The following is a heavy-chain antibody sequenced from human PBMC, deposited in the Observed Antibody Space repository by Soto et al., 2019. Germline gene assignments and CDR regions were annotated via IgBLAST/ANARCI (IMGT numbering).Heavy chain of an antibody. D-gene: IGHD2-2*01. J-gene: IGHJ4*02. CDR1: GGSISSSSYY. Sequence: QLQLQESGPGLVKPSETLSLTCTVSGGSISSSSYYWAWVRQPPGKGLEWIGSVYYSGTTYYNPSLKSRVTISGDTSKNQFSLKLSSVTAADTAVFYCAGLIHCKTTSCYFDYWGQGTLVTVSS. CDR3: AGLIHCKTTSCYFDY. V-gene: IGHV4-39*01. CDR2: VYYSGTT.